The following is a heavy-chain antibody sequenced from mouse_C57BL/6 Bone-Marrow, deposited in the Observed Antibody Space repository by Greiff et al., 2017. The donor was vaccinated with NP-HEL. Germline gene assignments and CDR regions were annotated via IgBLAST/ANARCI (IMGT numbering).Heavy chain of an antibody. CDR2: ISNLAYSI. D-gene: IGHD1-1*01. CDR1: GFTFSDYG. J-gene: IGHJ4*01. CDR3: ARQGRFYAMDY. V-gene: IGHV5-15*01. Sequence: EVQRVESGGGLVQPGGSLKLSCAASGFTFSDYGMAWVRQAPRKGPEWVAFISNLAYSIYYADTVTGRFTISREKAKNTLYLEMSSLRSEDTAMYYCARQGRFYAMDYWGQGTSVTVSS.